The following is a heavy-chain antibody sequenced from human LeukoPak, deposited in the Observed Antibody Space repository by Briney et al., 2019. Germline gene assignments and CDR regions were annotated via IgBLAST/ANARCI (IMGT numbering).Heavy chain of an antibody. J-gene: IGHJ4*02. CDR1: GFTFSSFG. CDR3: TKVARQGWELLSYYFDS. Sequence: GGSLRLSCAASGFTFSSFGMHWVRQAPGKGLEWVAFIRYDGNNKYYADSVKGRFTISRDNSKNTLYLQMNSLRAEDTAVYYCTKVARQGWELLSYYFDSWGQGTLVTVS. CDR2: IRYDGNNK. D-gene: IGHD1-26*01. V-gene: IGHV3-30*02.